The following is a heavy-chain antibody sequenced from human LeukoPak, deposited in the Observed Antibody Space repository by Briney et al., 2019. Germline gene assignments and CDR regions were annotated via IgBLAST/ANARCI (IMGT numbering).Heavy chain of an antibody. CDR3: AKDRTQWLVLKGYYFDY. CDR2: ISYDGSNK. CDR1: GFAFSSYG. V-gene: IGHV3-30*18. D-gene: IGHD6-19*01. Sequence: PGRSLRLSCAASGFAFSSYGMHWVRQAPGKGLEWVAVISYDGSNKYYADSVKGRFTISRDNSKNTLYLQMNSLRAEDTAVYYCAKDRTQWLVLKGYYFDYWGQGTLVTVSS. J-gene: IGHJ4*02.